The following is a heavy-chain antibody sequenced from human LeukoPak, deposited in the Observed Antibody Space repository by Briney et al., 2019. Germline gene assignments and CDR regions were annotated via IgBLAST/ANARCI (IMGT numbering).Heavy chain of an antibody. CDR2: IYYSGST. CDR1: GGSISSYY. J-gene: IGHJ6*02. Sequence: SEALSLTCTVSGGSISSYYWSWIRQPPGKGLEWIGYIYYSGSTNYNPSLKSRVTISVDTSKNQFSLKLSSVTAADTAVYYCARENTGYCSSTSCSYYYGMDVWGRGTTVTVSS. CDR3: ARENTGYCSSTSCSYYYGMDV. V-gene: IGHV4-59*01. D-gene: IGHD2-2*01.